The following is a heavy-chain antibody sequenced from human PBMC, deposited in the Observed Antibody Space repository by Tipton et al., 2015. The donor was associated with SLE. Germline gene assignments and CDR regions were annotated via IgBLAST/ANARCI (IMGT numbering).Heavy chain of an antibody. V-gene: IGHV1-8*02. CDR3: ARGGPTVTTGARRADY. CDR2: MNPNSGNT. CDR1: GATFSNYA. D-gene: IGHD4-17*01. Sequence: LVQSGAEVKKPGASVKVSCKASGATFSNYAISWVRQATGQGLEWMGWMNPNSGNTGYAQKFQGRVTMTRNTSISTAYMELSSLRSEDTAVYYCARGGPTVTTGARRADYWGQGTLVTVSS. J-gene: IGHJ4*02.